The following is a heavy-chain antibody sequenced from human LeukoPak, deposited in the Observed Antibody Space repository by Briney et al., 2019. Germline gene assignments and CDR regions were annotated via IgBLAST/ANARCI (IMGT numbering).Heavy chain of an antibody. D-gene: IGHD1-26*01. CDR2: IKSKTDGGTT. CDR3: TTDGVGVEGATYDN. Sequence: GGSLRLSCAASGFTFSNAWMSWVRQAPGKGLEWVGRIKSKTDGGTTDYAAPVKGRFTISRDDSKNTLYLQMSSLKTEDTAVYYCTTDGVGVEGATYDNWGQGTLVSVSS. J-gene: IGHJ4*02. CDR1: GFTFSNAW. V-gene: IGHV3-15*01.